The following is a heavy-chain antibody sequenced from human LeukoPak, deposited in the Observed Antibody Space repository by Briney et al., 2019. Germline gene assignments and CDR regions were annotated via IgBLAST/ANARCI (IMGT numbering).Heavy chain of an antibody. J-gene: IGHJ4*02. V-gene: IGHV4-30-4*01. CDR2: IYYSGST. Sequence: LRLSCAASGFTFSSYAMHWVRQAPGKGLEWIGYIYYSGSTYYDPSLKSRVTISVDTSKNQFSLKLSSVTAADTAVYYCARDGSSGPGLDYWGQGTLVTVSS. D-gene: IGHD3-22*01. CDR1: GFTFSSYAMH. CDR3: ARDGSSGPGLDY.